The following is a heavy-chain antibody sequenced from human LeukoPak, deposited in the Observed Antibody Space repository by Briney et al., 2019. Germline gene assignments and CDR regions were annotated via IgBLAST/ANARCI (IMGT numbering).Heavy chain of an antibody. D-gene: IGHD6-19*01. CDR1: GGSISSYY. CDR2: IYYSGST. CDR3: ARDVEDSSGWEYYFDY. Sequence: SETLSLTCTVSGGSISSYYWSWIRQPPGKGLEWIGYIYYSGSTNYNPSLKSRVTISVDTSKNQFSLKLSSVTAADTAVCYCARDVEDSSGWEYYFDYWGQGTLVTVSS. J-gene: IGHJ4*02. V-gene: IGHV4-59*01.